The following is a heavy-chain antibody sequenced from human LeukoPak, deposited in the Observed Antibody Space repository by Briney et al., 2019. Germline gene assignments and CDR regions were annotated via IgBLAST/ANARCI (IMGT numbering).Heavy chain of an antibody. CDR1: GGTFSSYA. Sequence: SVKVSCEASGGTFSSYAISWVRQAPGQGLEWMGGIIPIFGTANYAQKFQGRVTITADESTSTAYMELSSLRSEDTAVYYCARGYTAMASPDYWGQGTLVTVSS. CDR3: ARGYTAMASPDY. D-gene: IGHD5-18*01. V-gene: IGHV1-69*01. J-gene: IGHJ4*02. CDR2: IIPIFGTA.